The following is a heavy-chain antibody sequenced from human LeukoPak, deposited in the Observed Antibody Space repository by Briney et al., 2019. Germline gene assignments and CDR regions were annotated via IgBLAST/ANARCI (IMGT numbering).Heavy chain of an antibody. J-gene: IGHJ6*03. D-gene: IGHD6-13*01. V-gene: IGHV3-7*03. CDR2: IKQDGSEK. CDR1: GFTFSSYW. Sequence: GGSLRLSCAASGFTFSSYWMSWVRQAPGKGLEWVANIKQDGSEKYYVDSVKGRFTISRDNAKNSLYLQMNSLRVEDTALYYYAKGGIHRGYYYYYMDVWGKGTTVIISS. CDR3: AKGGIHRGYYYYYMDV.